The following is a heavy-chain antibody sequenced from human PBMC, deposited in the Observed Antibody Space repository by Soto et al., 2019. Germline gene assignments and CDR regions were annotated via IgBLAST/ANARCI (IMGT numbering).Heavy chain of an antibody. CDR1: GFTFSAHY. D-gene: IGHD1-26*01. J-gene: IGHJ4*02. CDR3: ARVSLVGPSGGRYFDY. CDR2: IKNKANSYTT. V-gene: IGHV3-72*01. Sequence: EVQLVESGGGLVQPGGSLRLSCAASGFTFSAHYMDWVRQAPGKGLEWVGRIKNKANSYTTAYAASVEGRVTITREDSQSSLYLQMNSLKTEDTAVYYCARVSLVGPSGGRYFDYWGQGAQVAVSS.